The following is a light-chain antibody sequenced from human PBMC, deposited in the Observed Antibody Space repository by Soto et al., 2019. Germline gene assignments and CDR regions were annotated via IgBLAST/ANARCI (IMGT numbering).Light chain of an antibody. CDR1: QSVSSSY. CDR3: QQYGSSLPAWT. CDR2: GAS. J-gene: IGKJ1*01. Sequence: EIILTHSPGAVSFYTGERATPSCRASQSVSSSYLAWYQQKPGQAPRLLIYGASSRATGIPDRFSGSGSGTDFTLTISRLEPEDVAVYYRQQYGSSLPAWTFGQGTNVDIK. V-gene: IGKV3-20*01.